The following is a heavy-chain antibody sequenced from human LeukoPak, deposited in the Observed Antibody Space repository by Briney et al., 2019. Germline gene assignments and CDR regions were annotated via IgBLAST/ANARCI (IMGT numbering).Heavy chain of an antibody. CDR1: EYTFTIYY. D-gene: IGHD3-10*01. V-gene: IGHV1-2*02. CDR3: ARDMVRAYKFDP. Sequence: ASVRVSCKASEYTFTIYYIHWVRQAPGQGLEWMGWINPNTGDTNFAQKFQGRVTMTRDTSISTAYMELSRLRSDDTAVYYCARDMVRAYKFDPWGQGTLVTVSS. CDR2: INPNTGDT. J-gene: IGHJ5*02.